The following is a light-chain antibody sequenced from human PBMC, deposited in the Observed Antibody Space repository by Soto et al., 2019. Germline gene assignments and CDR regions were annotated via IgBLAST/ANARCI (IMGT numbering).Light chain of an antibody. V-gene: IGLV2-14*03. CDR3: SSCTSTNTLV. J-gene: IGLJ2*01. CDR1: SSDVGGYNF. CDR2: DVS. Sequence: QSALTQPASVSGSPGQSITISCTGTSSDVGGYNFVSWYQQHPGKAPKLIIYDVSTRPSGVSNRFSGSKSDNTASLTISGLQAADEADYYCSSCTSTNTLVFGGGTKLTVL.